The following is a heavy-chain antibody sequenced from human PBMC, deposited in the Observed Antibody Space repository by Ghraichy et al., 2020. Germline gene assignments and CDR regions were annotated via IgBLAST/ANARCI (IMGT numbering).Heavy chain of an antibody. CDR2: ISGSGGST. J-gene: IGHJ3*02. V-gene: IGHV3-23*01. D-gene: IGHD2-2*02. CDR1: GFTFSSYA. Sequence: GGSLRLSCAASGFTFSSYAMSWVRQAPGKGLEWVSAISGSGGSTYYADSVKGRFTISRDNSKNTLYLQMNSLRAEDTAVYYCAKVAVDVANTLSAFDIWGQGTMVTVSS. CDR3: AKVAVDVANTLSAFDI.